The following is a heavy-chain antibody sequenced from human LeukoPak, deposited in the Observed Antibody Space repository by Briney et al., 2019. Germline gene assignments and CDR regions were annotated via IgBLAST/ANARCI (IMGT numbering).Heavy chain of an antibody. V-gene: IGHV3-23*01. CDR2: ISGSGGRT. Sequence: GGTLRLSCAASGFTFSSYGMNWVRQAPGKGLEWVSTISGSGGRTFYGDSVKGRFSISRDISKNTLYLQMNSLRAEDSAVYYCARRKTTVTYYYYYYMDVWGKGTTVTVSS. D-gene: IGHD4-17*01. J-gene: IGHJ6*03. CDR1: GFTFSSYG. CDR3: ARRKTTVTYYYYYYMDV.